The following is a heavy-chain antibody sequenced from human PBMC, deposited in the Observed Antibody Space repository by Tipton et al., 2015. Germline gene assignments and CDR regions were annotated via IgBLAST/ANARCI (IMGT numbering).Heavy chain of an antibody. CDR1: GGSISSNY. D-gene: IGHD1-26*01. CDR2: IYYTGST. CDR3: AMGATTTVDY. V-gene: IGHV4-59*03. Sequence: GLVKPSETLSLTCTVSGGSISSNYWSWIRQPPGQGLDWIGYIYYTGSTYYNPSLKSRVTISLDTSKSQFSLKLRSVTAADTAVYFCAMGATTTVDYWGLGTLVTVSS. J-gene: IGHJ4*02.